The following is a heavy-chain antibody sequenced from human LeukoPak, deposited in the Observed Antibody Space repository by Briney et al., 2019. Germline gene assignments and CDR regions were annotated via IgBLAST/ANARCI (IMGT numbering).Heavy chain of an antibody. CDR3: TIDLMTGFSSGWHFAY. V-gene: IGHV3-23*01. CDR2: ISGSGGST. Sequence: GGSLRLSCAASGFTFSSYAMSWVRQAPGKGLEWVSAISGSGGSTYYADSVKGRFTISRDNSKNTLFLQMNSLRAEDTAVYYCTIDLMTGFSSGWHFAYWGQGTLVTVSS. CDR1: GFTFSSYA. J-gene: IGHJ4*02. D-gene: IGHD6-19*01.